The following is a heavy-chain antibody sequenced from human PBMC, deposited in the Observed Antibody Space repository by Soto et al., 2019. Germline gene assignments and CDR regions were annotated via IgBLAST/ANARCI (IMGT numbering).Heavy chain of an antibody. Sequence: SETLSLTCTVSGGSISSYYWSWIRQPPGKGLEWIGYIYYSGSTNYNPSLKSRVTISVDTSKNQFSLKLSSVTAADTAVYYCARVITSDTAMADYWGQGTLVTVS. J-gene: IGHJ4*02. D-gene: IGHD5-18*01. CDR2: IYYSGST. CDR3: ARVITSDTAMADY. CDR1: GGSISSYY. V-gene: IGHV4-59*01.